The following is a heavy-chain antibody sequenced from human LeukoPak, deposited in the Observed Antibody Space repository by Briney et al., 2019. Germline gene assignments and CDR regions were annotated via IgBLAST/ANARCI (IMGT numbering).Heavy chain of an antibody. CDR2: IRYDGSNK. V-gene: IGHV3-30*02. Sequence: GGSLRLSCAASGFTFSSYGMHWVRQAPGKGLEWVAFIRYDGSNKYYADSVKGRFTISRDNSKNTLYLQMNSLRAEDTAVYYCAKALSWIQLRHYYYGMDVRGQGTTVTVSS. J-gene: IGHJ6*02. CDR1: GFTFSSYG. CDR3: AKALSWIQLRHYYYGMDV. D-gene: IGHD5-18*01.